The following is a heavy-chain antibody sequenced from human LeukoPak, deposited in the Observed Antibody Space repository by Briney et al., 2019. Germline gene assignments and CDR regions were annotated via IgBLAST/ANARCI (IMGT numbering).Heavy chain of an antibody. CDR3: AREGGDDSTRFAFDI. Sequence: GSSVKVSCKASGGTFSSYAISWVRQAPGQGLEWMGRIIPTLGIANYAQKFQGRVTITADKSTSTAYMELSSLRSEDTAVYYCAREGGDDSTRFAFDIWGQGTMVTVSS. J-gene: IGHJ3*02. D-gene: IGHD2-2*01. CDR1: GGTFSSYA. V-gene: IGHV1-69*04. CDR2: IIPTLGIA.